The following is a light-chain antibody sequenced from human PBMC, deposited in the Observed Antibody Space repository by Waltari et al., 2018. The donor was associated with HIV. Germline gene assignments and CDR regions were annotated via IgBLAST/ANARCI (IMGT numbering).Light chain of an antibody. CDR2: EDS. Sequence: SYELTQPPSVSVSPGQTARITCSGAALPKKYAYWYQQRSGQAPVLVIYEDSKRPSGIPERFSGSSSGTMVTLTISGAQVEDEADYYCYSTDITSHQRVFGGGTKLTVL. CDR3: YSTDITSHQRV. V-gene: IGLV3-10*01. J-gene: IGLJ3*02. CDR1: ALPKKY.